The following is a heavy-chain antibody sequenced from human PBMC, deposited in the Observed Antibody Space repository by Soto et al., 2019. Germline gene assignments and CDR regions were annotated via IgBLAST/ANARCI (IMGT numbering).Heavy chain of an antibody. V-gene: IGHV3-74*01. CDR3: ESSLIWPLGLNS. J-gene: IGHJ3*01. CDR1: GFTFSSHW. Sequence: GGSLRLSCAASGFTFSSHWMHWVRQGPGKWLLWVSRINTDGSTTNYADYVKGRFTVSRDNANNTLYLQMNSLRAEDTAVYYCESSLIWPLGLNSWGEWTMVTDSS. CDR2: INTDGSTT. D-gene: IGHD1-7*01.